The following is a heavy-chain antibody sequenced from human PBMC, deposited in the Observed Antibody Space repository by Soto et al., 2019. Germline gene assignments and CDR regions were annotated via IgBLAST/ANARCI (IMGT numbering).Heavy chain of an antibody. V-gene: IGHV3-30*18. D-gene: IGHD6-13*01. CDR2: ISYDGSNK. J-gene: IGHJ6*02. Sequence: QVQLVESGGGVVQPGRSLRLSCAASAFTFSSYSMHWFRQAPGKGLEWVAVISYDGSNKYYTESVKGRFTISRDNAKNTLYLQMNSLRAEDTAVYFCAKETTLYSSSWYLSGMDVWGQGTTVTVSS. CDR1: AFTFSSYS. CDR3: AKETTLYSSSWYLSGMDV.